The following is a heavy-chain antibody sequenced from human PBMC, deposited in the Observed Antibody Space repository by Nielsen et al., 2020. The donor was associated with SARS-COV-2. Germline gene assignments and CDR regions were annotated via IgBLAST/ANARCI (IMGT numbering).Heavy chain of an antibody. CDR3: ARDGKLDAFDI. CDR2: LYSGGTT. CDR1: DFTVSSNF. Sequence: GESLKISCTASDFTVSSNFMTWVRQAPGKGLEWVSLLYSGGTTYYADSVKGRFTISRDNAKNSLYLQMNSLRAEDTAVYYCARDGKLDAFDIWGQGTMVTVSS. V-gene: IGHV3-53*01. D-gene: IGHD1-26*01. J-gene: IGHJ3*02.